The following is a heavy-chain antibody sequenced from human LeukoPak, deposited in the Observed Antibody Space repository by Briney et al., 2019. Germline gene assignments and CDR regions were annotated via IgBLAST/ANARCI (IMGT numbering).Heavy chain of an antibody. CDR2: IIPIFGTA. Sequence: SVKVSCKASGYTFTSYGISWVRQAPGQGLEWMGWIIPIFGTANYAQKFQGRVTITADESTSTAYMELSSLRSEDTAVYYCARGPRVGGYSYGYRAFDIWGQGTMVTVSS. J-gene: IGHJ3*02. CDR3: ARGPRVGGYSYGYRAFDI. D-gene: IGHD5-18*01. V-gene: IGHV1-69*13. CDR1: GYTFTSYG.